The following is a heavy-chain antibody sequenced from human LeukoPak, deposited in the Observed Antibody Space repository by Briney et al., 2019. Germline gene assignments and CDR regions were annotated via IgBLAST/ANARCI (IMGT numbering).Heavy chain of an antibody. CDR2: INPNSGGT. Sequence: ASVKVSCKASGYTFTGYYMHWVRQAPGQGLEWMGRINPNSGGTNYAQKFRGRVTMTRDTSISTAYMELSRLRSADTAVYSCARGVSIYYESSGHSTDIWGHGKMVTVSS. CDR3: ARGVSIYYESSGHSTDI. D-gene: IGHD3-22*01. J-gene: IGHJ3*02. CDR1: GYTFTGYY. V-gene: IGHV1-2*06.